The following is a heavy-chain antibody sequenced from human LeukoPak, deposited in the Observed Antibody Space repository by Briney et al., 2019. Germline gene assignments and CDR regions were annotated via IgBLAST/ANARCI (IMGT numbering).Heavy chain of an antibody. D-gene: IGHD2-21*01. CDR3: TRWVSQYYFDF. V-gene: IGHV3-7*01. J-gene: IGHJ4*02. Sequence: GSLRLSCEASGFNLNYYWLGWVRQAPGKGLEWVALIHHDESEKYYVDSVKGRFSISRDNAKSSVYLQIDSLRVDDTAIYYCTRWVSQYYFDFWGQGALVSVSS. CDR2: IHHDESEK. CDR1: GFNLNYYW.